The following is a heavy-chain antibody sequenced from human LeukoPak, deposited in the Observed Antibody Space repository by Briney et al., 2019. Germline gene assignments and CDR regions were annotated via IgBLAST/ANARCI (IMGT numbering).Heavy chain of an antibody. CDR3: ATLGAAGASDY. D-gene: IGHD3-10*01. Sequence: SETLSLTCTVSGGSISSYYWSWIRQPPGKGLEWIGYIYCSGSTNYNPSLKSRVTISVDTSKNQFSLKLSSVTAADTAVYYCATLGAAGASDYWGRGTLVTVSS. CDR2: IYCSGST. J-gene: IGHJ4*02. V-gene: IGHV4-59*01. CDR1: GGSISSYY.